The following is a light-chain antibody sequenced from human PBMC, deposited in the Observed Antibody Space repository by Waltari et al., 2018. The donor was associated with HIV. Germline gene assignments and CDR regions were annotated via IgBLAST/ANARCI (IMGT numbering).Light chain of an antibody. CDR2: GSS. CDR1: QSINNN. V-gene: IGKV3-15*01. Sequence: EIFMTQSPATLSVSPGERATLSCRASQSINNNLAWYQKKPGQAPRLLIDGSSTGATGVTARFSGSGSGTEFTLTISSLQSEDFAVYYCQQYNNWPGITFGPGTKVDIK. J-gene: IGKJ3*01. CDR3: QQYNNWPGIT.